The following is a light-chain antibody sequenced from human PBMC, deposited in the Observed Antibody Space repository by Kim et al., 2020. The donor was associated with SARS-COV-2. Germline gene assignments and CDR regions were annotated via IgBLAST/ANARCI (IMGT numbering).Light chain of an antibody. CDR2: DKD. J-gene: IGLJ1*01. Sequence: QTVRITCQEDNLRRNYASWYQQKPGQAPVVVMFDKDSRPSGIPGRFAGSSSGNPASLTITGDHAADEAGYYCQSRDRYSTGSLYVFGPGTKVT. V-gene: IGLV3-19*01. CDR3: QSRDRYSTGSLYV. CDR1: NLRRNY.